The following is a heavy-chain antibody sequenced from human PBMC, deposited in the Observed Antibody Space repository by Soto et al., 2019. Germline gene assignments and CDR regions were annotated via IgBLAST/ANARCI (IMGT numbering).Heavy chain of an antibody. J-gene: IGHJ3*02. CDR1: GFNFSPYF. D-gene: IGHD1-26*01. CDR2: IKGDGTTT. V-gene: IGHV3-74*01. Sequence: EAHLVESGGGLPQPGGSLRLSCVASGFNFSPYFMAWVRQGPGRGLEWVSHIKGDGTTTAYADSVMGRFIISRDNGRNTLLLQMNSLRDDETSVYSWVRERGTPDSFDIWGQGTTVIVS. CDR3: VRERGTPDSFDI.